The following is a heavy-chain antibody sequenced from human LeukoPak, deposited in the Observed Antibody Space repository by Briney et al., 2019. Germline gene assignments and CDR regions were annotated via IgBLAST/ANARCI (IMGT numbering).Heavy chain of an antibody. CDR3: ARGTFLHSSGWYYYYYYMDV. V-gene: IGHV4-34*01. CDR2: INHSGST. CDR1: GGSFRGYY. J-gene: IGHJ6*03. D-gene: IGHD6-19*01. Sequence: SETLSLTCAVYGGSFRGYYWSWIRQPPGKGLEWIGEINHSGSTNYNPSLKSRVTISVDTSKNQFSLKLSSVTAADTAVYYCARGTFLHSSGWYYYYYYMDVWGKGTTVTVSS.